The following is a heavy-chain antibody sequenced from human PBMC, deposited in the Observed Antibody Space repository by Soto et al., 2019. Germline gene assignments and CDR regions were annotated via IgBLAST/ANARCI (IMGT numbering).Heavy chain of an antibody. CDR1: GDSVSSNNAA. Sequence: SQTLSLTCAISGDSVSSNNAAWSWFRQSPSRGLEWVGRTYYRAKWYNDYAVSVKSRTTINPDTSKNQFSLQLNSVTPEDTAVYYCARSVRSWCFDYWGQGILVTVSS. J-gene: IGHJ4*02. CDR3: ARSVRSWCFDY. CDR2: TYYRAKWYN. D-gene: IGHD6-13*01. V-gene: IGHV6-1*01.